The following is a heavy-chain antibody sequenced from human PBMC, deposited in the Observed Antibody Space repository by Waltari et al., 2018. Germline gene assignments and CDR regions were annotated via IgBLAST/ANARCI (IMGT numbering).Heavy chain of an antibody. D-gene: IGHD2-15*01. J-gene: IGHJ2*01. CDR2: IYYSGST. Sequence: QVQLQESGPGLVKPSETLSLTCTVSGGSIRSYYWSWIRQPPGKGLEWIGYIYYSGSTNYNPSLKSRVTISVDTSKNQFSLKLSSVTAADTAVYYCARVAVVTHLYWYFDLWGRGTLVTVSS. CDR1: GGSIRSYY. CDR3: ARVAVVTHLYWYFDL. V-gene: IGHV4-59*01.